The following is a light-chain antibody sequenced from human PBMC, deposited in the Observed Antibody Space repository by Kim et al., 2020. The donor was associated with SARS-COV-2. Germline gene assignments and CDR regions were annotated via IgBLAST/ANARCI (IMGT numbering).Light chain of an antibody. CDR3: ASWDANLNGV. CDR1: NSNAGTNT. J-gene: IGLJ3*02. CDR2: GTN. Sequence: PRPRVTISCSGSNSNAGTNTVNWYQQLPGSAPTVLIYGTNQRPSGVPDRFSGSKSGTSASLVISGLQSDDEADYYCASWDANLNGVFGGGTQLTVL. V-gene: IGLV1-44*01.